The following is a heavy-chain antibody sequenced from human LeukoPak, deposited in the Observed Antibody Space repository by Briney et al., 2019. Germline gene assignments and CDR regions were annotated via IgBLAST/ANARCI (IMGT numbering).Heavy chain of an antibody. CDR3: AGGRSLGYCSSTSCYHDY. D-gene: IGHD2-2*01. CDR2: INHSGST. V-gene: IGHV4-34*01. CDR1: GGSFSGYY. J-gene: IGHJ4*02. Sequence: SETLSLTCAVYGGSFSGYYWSWIRQPPGKGLEWIGEINHSGSTNYNPSLKSRVTISVDTSKNQFSLKLSSVTAANTAVYYCAGGRSLGYCSSTSCYHDYWGQGTLVTVSS.